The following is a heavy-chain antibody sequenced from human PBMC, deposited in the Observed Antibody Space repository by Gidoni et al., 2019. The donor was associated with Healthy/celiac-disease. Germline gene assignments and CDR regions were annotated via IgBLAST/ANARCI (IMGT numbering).Heavy chain of an antibody. CDR1: GFPFDDYA. J-gene: IGHJ4*02. CDR2: ISWKSGSI. V-gene: IGHV3-9*01. CDR3: AKDIGETAGNLFDY. Sequence: EVQLVESGGGLVQPGRSLRLSCAASGFPFDDYAMHWVRQAPGKGLGWVSGISWKSGSIGYADSVKGRFTISRDNAKNSLYLQMNSLRAEDTALYYCAKDIGETAGNLFDYWGQGTLVTVSS. D-gene: IGHD3-10*01.